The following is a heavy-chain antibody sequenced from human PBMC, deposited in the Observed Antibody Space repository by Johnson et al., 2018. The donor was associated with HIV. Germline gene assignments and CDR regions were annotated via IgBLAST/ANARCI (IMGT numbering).Heavy chain of an antibody. CDR2: IRYDGSNK. Sequence: QMQLVESGGGVVQPGRSLRLSCAASGFTFSSYAMHWVRQAPGKGLEWVAFIRYDGSNKYYADSVKGRFTISRDNSKNTLYLQMNSLRAEDTAVYYCAKPRQPSDAFDIWGQGTMVTVSS. V-gene: IGHV3-30*02. J-gene: IGHJ3*02. D-gene: IGHD6-13*01. CDR3: AKPRQPSDAFDI. CDR1: GFTFSSYA.